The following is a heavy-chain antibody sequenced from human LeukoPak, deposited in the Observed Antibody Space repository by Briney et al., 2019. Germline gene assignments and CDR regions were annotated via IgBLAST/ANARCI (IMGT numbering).Heavy chain of an antibody. D-gene: IGHD5-18*01. J-gene: IGHJ4*02. V-gene: IGHV3-30*02. CDR3: ASVGGYSYGPPFDY. CDR1: GVTFSSYG. CDR2: IRYDGSNK. Sequence: GGSLRLSCAASGVTFSSYGMHWGRQAPGERLGWVAFIRYDGSNKYYADSVKGRFTISRDNSKNTLYLQMNSLRAEDTAVYYCASVGGYSYGPPFDYWGQGTLVTVSS.